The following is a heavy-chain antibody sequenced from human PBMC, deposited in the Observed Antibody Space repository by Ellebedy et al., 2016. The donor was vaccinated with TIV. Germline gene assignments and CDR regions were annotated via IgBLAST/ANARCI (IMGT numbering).Heavy chain of an antibody. CDR2: IYYSETT. J-gene: IGHJ4*02. CDR3: ARVRGTRYTSSAYDY. D-gene: IGHD6-13*01. V-gene: IGHV4-59*08. CDR1: GGSISSYY. Sequence: MPSETLSLTCTVSGGSISSYYWSWIRQPPGKGLEWIGYIYYSETTNYNPTLKSRVTISLNTSKNQFSLKMRSVTAADTAVYYCARVRGTRYTSSAYDYWGQGTLVTVSS.